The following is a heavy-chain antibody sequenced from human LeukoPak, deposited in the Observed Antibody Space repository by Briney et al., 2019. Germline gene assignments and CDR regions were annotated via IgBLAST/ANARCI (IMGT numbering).Heavy chain of an antibody. J-gene: IGHJ4*02. CDR2: IYTSGST. V-gene: IGHV4-4*07. CDR1: GGSISSYY. D-gene: IGHD3-10*01. Sequence: SETLSLTCTVSGGSISSYYWSWIRQPAGEGLEWIGRIYTSGSTNYNPSLKSRVTMSVDTSKNQFSLKLSSVTAADTAVYYCARGPRRYGSGSYFDYWGQGTLVTVSS. CDR3: ARGPRRYGSGSYFDY.